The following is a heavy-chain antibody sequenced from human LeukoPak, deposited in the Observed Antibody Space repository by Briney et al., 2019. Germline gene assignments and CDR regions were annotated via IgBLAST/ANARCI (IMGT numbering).Heavy chain of an antibody. V-gene: IGHV4-4*07. D-gene: IGHD6-25*01. CDR1: GGSVSSYY. CDR3: ATEGGGPRWLDP. CDR2: ISAGGSS. J-gene: IGHJ5*02. Sequence: SETLSLTCSVSGGSVSSYYWSWIRQPAGKGLEWIGRISAGGSSNYNPSLRSRVIMSVDTPKNQFSLNLSSVTAADTAVYYCATEGGGPRWLDPWGQGTLVTVSS.